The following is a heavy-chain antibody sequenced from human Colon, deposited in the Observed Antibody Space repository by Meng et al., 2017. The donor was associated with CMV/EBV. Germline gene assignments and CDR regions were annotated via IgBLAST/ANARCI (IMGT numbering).Heavy chain of an antibody. CDR2: INTNTGNP. Sequence: YNFTNSPMNLVRQAPGQGLEWMGWINTNTGNPTYAQGFTGRHVFSLDTSVSTAYLEISSLKAEDTAVYYCASEVTLVRGLTVMSYFDSWGQGTLVTVSS. D-gene: IGHD3-10*01. CDR1: YNFTNSP. CDR3: ASEVTLVRGLTVMSYFDS. J-gene: IGHJ4*02. V-gene: IGHV7-4-1*02.